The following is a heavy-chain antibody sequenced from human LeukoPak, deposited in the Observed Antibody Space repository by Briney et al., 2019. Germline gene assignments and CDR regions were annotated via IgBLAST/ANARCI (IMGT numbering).Heavy chain of an antibody. D-gene: IGHD6-13*01. CDR2: IRSKANSYAT. CDR3: TRYTAAAGSPFDY. Sequence: GGSLKLSCAASGFTFSGSAMHWVRQASGKGLEWVGRIRSKANSYATAYAASVKGRFTISRDDSKNTAYLQTNSLKTEDTAVYYCTRYTAAAGSPFDYWGQGTLVTVSS. J-gene: IGHJ4*02. V-gene: IGHV3-73*01. CDR1: GFTFSGSA.